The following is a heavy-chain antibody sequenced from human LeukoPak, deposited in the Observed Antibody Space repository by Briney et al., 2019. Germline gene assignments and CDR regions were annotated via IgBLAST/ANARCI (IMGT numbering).Heavy chain of an antibody. Sequence: ASLRLSCAASGFTFSNYAMSWVRQAPGKGLEWVSAITGSGGNTYYADSVKGRFTISRDNSKNTVFLQMNSLRAEDTAVYYCAKWGDYDVLTGYYVSDYWGQGTLVTVFS. J-gene: IGHJ4*02. D-gene: IGHD3-9*01. CDR1: GFTFSNYA. CDR2: ITGSGGNT. V-gene: IGHV3-23*01. CDR3: AKWGDYDVLTGYYVSDY.